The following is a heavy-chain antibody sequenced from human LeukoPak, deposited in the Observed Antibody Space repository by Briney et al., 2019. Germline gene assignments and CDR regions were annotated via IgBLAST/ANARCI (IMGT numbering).Heavy chain of an antibody. Sequence: GGSLRLSCAASGFTFSDYYMSWIRQAPGKGPEWVSDISSSGGYTNYADSVKGRFTISRDNAKNSLYLQMNSLRAEDTAVYYCARTPIAAADAFDFWGQGTLVTVSS. J-gene: IGHJ4*02. CDR2: ISSSGGYT. D-gene: IGHD6-13*01. V-gene: IGHV3-11*03. CDR1: GFTFSDYY. CDR3: ARTPIAAADAFDF.